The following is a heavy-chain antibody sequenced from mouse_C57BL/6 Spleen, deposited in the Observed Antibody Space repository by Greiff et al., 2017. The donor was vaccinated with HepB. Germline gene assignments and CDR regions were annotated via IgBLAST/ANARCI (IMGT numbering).Heavy chain of an antibody. Sequence: EVMLVESGEGLVKPGGSLKLSCAASGFTFSSYAMSWVRQTPEKRLEWVAYISSGGDYIYYADTVKGRFTISRDNARNTLYLQMSSLKSEDTAMYYCTRAYDYEKGYYFDYWGQGTTLTVSS. CDR1: GFTFSSYA. CDR3: TRAYDYEKGYYFDY. J-gene: IGHJ2*01. D-gene: IGHD2-4*01. V-gene: IGHV5-9-1*02. CDR2: ISSGGDYI.